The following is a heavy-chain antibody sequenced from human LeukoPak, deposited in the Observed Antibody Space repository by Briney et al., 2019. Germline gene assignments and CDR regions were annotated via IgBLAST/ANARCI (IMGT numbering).Heavy chain of an antibody. CDR3: AGVLRVEMVVNY. CDR1: GGSISSSSYY. Sequence: SETLSLTCTASGGSISSSSYYWGWIRQPPGKGLEWIGSIYYSGSTYYNPSLKSRVTISVDTSKNQFSLKLSSMTAADTAVYWCAGVLRVEMVVNYWGQGTLVTVSS. J-gene: IGHJ4*02. V-gene: IGHV4-39*07. D-gene: IGHD5-24*01. CDR2: IYYSGST.